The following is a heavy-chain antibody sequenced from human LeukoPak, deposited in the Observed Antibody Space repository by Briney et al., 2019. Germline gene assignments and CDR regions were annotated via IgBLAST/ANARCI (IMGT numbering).Heavy chain of an antibody. CDR2: ISYDGSNK. CDR3: ATASGSYTSTY. J-gene: IGHJ4*02. CDR1: GFTFSSYA. V-gene: IGHV3-30-3*01. Sequence: PGGSLRLSCAASGFTFSSYAMHWVRQAPGKGLEWVAVISYDGSNKYYADSVKGRFTISRDNAKNTLYLQVNSLRAEDTAVYYCATASGSYTSTYWGQGTLVTVSS. D-gene: IGHD1-26*01.